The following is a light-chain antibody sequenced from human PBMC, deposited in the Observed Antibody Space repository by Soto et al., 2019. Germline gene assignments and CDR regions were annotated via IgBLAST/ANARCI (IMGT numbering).Light chain of an antibody. CDR1: SSDVGAYEY. CDR2: DVS. V-gene: IGLV2-14*03. J-gene: IGLJ1*01. Sequence: ALTQPAPVSGSPGQSITISCTGTSSDVGAYEYVSWYQQHPGKAPKLLIYDVSNRPSGVSTRFSGSKSGNTASLTISGLQAEDEGDYYCTSYTTRRLYVFGSGTKVTVL. CDR3: TSYTTRRLYV.